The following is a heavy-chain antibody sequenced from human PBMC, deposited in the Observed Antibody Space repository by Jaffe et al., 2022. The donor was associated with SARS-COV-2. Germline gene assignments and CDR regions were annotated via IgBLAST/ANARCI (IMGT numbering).Heavy chain of an antibody. CDR2: VKSETEGGTT. CDR1: GISLNNAW. V-gene: IGHV3-15*02. CDR3: ATSRSVTLEYYGDDAVRDGAYFDY. D-gene: IGHD4-17*01. Sequence: EVLLVESGGALVKPGGSLRLSCTTSGISLNNAWMTWVRLAPGKGLEWIGHVKSETEGGTTDVAAPVKGRFTLSRDNLKNILYLEMNSLQTEDTAVYYCATSRSVTLEYYGDDAVRDGAYFDYWGQGTLVTVSP. J-gene: IGHJ4*02.